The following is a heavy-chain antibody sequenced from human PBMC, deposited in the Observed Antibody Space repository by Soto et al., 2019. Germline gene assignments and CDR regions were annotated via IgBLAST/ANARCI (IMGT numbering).Heavy chain of an antibody. CDR3: ARDHSSGRYGDHYYFDY. D-gene: IGHD6-19*01. CDR2: ISGSGGST. J-gene: IGHJ4*02. V-gene: IGHV3-23*01. CDR1: GFTFNTYA. Sequence: PGGSLRLSCAASGFTFNTYAMSWVRQAPGKGLEWVSAISGSGGSTYYADSVKGRFTISRDNSKNTLYLQMNSLRAEDTAVYYCARDHSSGRYGDHYYFDYWGQGTLVTVS.